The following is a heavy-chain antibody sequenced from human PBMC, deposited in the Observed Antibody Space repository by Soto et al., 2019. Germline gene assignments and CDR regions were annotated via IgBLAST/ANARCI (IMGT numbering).Heavy chain of an antibody. D-gene: IGHD3-22*01. Sequence: SETLSLTCTVPGGSISSSSYYWGWIRQPPGKGLEWIGSIYYSGSTYYNPSLKSRVTISVDTSKNQFSLKLSSVTAADTAVYYCARHPSRVGQYYYDSSGYLDAFDIWGQGTMVTVSS. CDR2: IYYSGST. CDR1: GGSISSSSYY. CDR3: ARHPSRVGQYYYDSSGYLDAFDI. V-gene: IGHV4-39*01. J-gene: IGHJ3*02.